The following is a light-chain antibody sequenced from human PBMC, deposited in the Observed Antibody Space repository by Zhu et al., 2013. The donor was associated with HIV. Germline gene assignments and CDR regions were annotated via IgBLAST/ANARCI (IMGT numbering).Light chain of an antibody. CDR1: SSDVGGYNY. CDR2: EVT. Sequence: QSALTQPASVSGSPGQSITISCTGTSSDVGGYNYVSWYQHPPGKAPKLMIYEVTNRPLGVSPRFSGSKSGNTASLTISGLQDDDEAVYYCNSHRSGTTLVLFGGGTTVTVL. J-gene: IGLJ2*01. V-gene: IGLV2-14*01. CDR3: NSHRSGTTLVL.